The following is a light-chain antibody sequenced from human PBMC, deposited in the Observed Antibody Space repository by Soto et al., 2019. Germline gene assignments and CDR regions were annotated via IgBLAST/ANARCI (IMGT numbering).Light chain of an antibody. CDR1: SGDIGGFNY. CDR2: DVS. J-gene: IGLJ1*01. Sequence: QSALTQPASVSGSPGQSITISCTGASGDIGGFNYVSWYQQHPGTAPKVIIYDVSHRPSGVPNRFSGSKSGNTASLTISGLQAEDEADYYCSSYTRSSTLYVFGSGTKVTGL. V-gene: IGLV2-14*03. CDR3: SSYTRSSTLYV.